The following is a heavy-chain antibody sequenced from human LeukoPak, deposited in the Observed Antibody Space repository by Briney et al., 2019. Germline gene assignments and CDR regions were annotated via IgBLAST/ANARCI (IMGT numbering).Heavy chain of an antibody. CDR3: ASGSYYAPTGD. D-gene: IGHD1-26*01. Sequence: SETLSLTCTVSGYSISSGYYWGWIRQPPGKGLEWIGSIYHSGSTYYNPSLKSRVTISVDTSKNQFSLKLSSVTAADTAVYYCASGSYYAPTGDWGQGTLVTVSS. V-gene: IGHV4-38-2*02. CDR1: GYSISSGYY. CDR2: IYHSGST. J-gene: IGHJ4*02.